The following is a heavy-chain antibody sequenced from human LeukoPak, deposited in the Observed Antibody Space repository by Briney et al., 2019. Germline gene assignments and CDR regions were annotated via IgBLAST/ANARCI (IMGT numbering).Heavy chain of an antibody. CDR2: IKSKTDGGTT. CDR1: GGSFSGYY. Sequence: ETLSLTCAVYGGSFSGYYWSWIRQPPGKGLEWIGRIKSKTDGGTTDYAAPVKGRFTISRDASKNTLYLQMNSLKTDDTAVYYCTTAPSYADYWGQGTLVTVSS. CDR3: TTAPSYADY. D-gene: IGHD3-10*01. J-gene: IGHJ4*02. V-gene: IGHV3-15*01.